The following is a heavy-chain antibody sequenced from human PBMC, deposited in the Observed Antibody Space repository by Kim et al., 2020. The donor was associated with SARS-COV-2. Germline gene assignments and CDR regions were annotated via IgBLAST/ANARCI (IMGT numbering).Heavy chain of an antibody. D-gene: IGHD3-10*01. CDR2: ICDGGRT. J-gene: IGHJ6*03. Sequence: SETLSLTCSVSGASMSSDYYCWSWIRHHPGKGLEWIGNICDGGRTYYNLSLKSRVDISMDTSGKQFSLKVTSMTAADTAVYSCARLRVREVRGVPYMDVWGKGTTVSVSS. CDR1: GASMSSDYYC. V-gene: IGHV4-31*03. CDR3: ARLRVREVRGVPYMDV.